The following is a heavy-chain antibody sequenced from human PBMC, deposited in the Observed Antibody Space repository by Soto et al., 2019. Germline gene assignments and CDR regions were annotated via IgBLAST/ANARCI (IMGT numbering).Heavy chain of an antibody. CDR2: INAGNGNT. CDR3: AIDSITIFGVVITQISDAFDI. J-gene: IGHJ3*02. V-gene: IGHV1-3*01. Sequence: QVPLVQSGAEVKKPGASVKVSCKASGYTFTSYAMHWVRQAPGQRLEWMGRINAGNGNTKYSQKLQGRVTITRDTSASTAYMELSSLRSEDTAVYYCAIDSITIFGVVITQISDAFDIWGQGTMVTVSS. D-gene: IGHD3-3*01. CDR1: GYTFTSYA.